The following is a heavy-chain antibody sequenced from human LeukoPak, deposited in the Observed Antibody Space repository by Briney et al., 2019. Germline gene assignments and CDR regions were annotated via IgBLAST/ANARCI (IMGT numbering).Heavy chain of an antibody. D-gene: IGHD3-16*02. CDR1: GFTLSSYA. V-gene: IGHV3-23*01. CDR2: ISVSGNT. J-gene: IGHJ3*02. CDR3: ARVYDYVWGSYRYTGAFDI. Sequence: GGSLRLSCAASGFTLSSYAMSWVRQGPGKGLEWVPAISVSGNTYHADSVKGRFTISRDSSKNTLYLQMNSLRAGDAAVYYCARVYDYVWGSYRYTGAFDIWGQGTMVTVSS.